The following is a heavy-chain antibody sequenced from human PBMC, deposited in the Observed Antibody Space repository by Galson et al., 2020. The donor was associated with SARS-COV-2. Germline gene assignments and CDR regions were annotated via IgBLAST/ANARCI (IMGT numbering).Heavy chain of an antibody. D-gene: IGHD2-15*01. J-gene: IGHJ5*02. CDR2: IHFTGNT. CDR3: VRVVVEDWFDP. CDR1: GGSISGSTYY. V-gene: IGHV4-39*01. Sequence: SETLSLTCTVSGGSISGSTYYWGWIRQPPGKGLEWIASIHFTGNTYYNPSLKSRVTISVDMSKNQVSLKLRPVTAADTAVYHCVRVVVEDWFDPWGQGTLVTVSS.